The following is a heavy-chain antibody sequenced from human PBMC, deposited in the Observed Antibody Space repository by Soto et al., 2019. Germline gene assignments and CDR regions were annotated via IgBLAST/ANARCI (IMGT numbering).Heavy chain of an antibody. CDR3: ARIPHYSDSYYMDY. CDR2: INWDNNE. CDR1: GFSLSTHKTC. V-gene: IGHV2-70*01. J-gene: IGHJ4*02. D-gene: IGHD2-21*01. Sequence: SGPRLVNPTQTLTLTGSFSGFSLSTHKTCVTWIRQPPGKALEWLALINWDNNEYYTTSLKTRLTISRDTSKNQVVLTMTNVDPVDTATYYCARIPHYSDSYYMDYWGQGTLVTVSS.